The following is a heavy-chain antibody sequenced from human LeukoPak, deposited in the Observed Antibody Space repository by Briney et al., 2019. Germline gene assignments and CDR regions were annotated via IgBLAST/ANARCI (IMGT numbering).Heavy chain of an antibody. CDR3: ARGYCSGGRCYRIAFDI. D-gene: IGHD2-15*01. CDR1: GFTFSTYW. V-gene: IGHV3-7*01. Sequence: PGGSLRLSCAASGFTFSTYWMTWVRQAPGKGLEWVADIKKDGSEKNYVDSVKGRLTISRDNAKNSLYLQMNSLRAEDTAVYYCARGYCSGGRCYRIAFDIWGQGTMVTVSS. J-gene: IGHJ3*02. CDR2: IKKDGSEK.